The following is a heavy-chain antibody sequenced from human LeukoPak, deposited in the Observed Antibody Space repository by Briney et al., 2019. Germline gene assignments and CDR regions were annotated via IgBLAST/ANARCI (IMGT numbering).Heavy chain of an antibody. D-gene: IGHD2-21*02. V-gene: IGHV1-2*02. Sequence: GASVKVSCKASGYTFTGYYMHWVRQAPGQGLEWMGWINPNSGGTNYAQKFQGRVTMTRDTSISTAYMELSRLRSDDTAVYYCARDFSAYCGGDCGRSLDYWGQGTLATVSS. CDR3: ARDFSAYCGGDCGRSLDY. J-gene: IGHJ4*02. CDR2: INPNSGGT. CDR1: GYTFTGYY.